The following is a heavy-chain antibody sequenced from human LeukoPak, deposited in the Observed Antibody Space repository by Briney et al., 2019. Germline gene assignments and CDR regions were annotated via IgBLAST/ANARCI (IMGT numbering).Heavy chain of an antibody. CDR3: ARAGSYYDSSGYYRFDY. CDR1: GLTFRTTW. D-gene: IGHD3-22*01. J-gene: IGHJ4*02. Sequence: GGSLRLSCATSGLTFRTTWMHWVRQAPGKGLMWVSRMNGEGTTIDYADSVKGRFTISRDNSKNTLYLQMNSLRAEDTAVYYCARAGSYYDSSGYYRFDYWGQGTLVTVSS. V-gene: IGHV3-74*01. CDR2: MNGEGTTI.